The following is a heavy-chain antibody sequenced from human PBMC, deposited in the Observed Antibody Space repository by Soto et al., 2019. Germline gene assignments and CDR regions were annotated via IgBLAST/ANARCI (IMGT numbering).Heavy chain of an antibody. CDR2: IYYTGST. CDR3: ARARFGDDSYDF. J-gene: IGHJ3*01. D-gene: IGHD3-10*01. V-gene: IGHV4-59*01. CDR1: GGSFNNYY. Sequence: QVQLQESGPGLVKPSETLALTCTVSGGSFNNYYWGWIRQPPGNGLVWVGNIYYTGSTNYNPSLKRRVTISLDTSKSQFSLKLSSVTAADTAVYFCARARFGDDSYDFWGQGTVVTVSS.